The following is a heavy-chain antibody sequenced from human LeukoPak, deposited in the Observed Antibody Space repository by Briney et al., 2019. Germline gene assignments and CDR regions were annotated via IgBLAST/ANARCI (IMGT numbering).Heavy chain of an antibody. J-gene: IGHJ4*02. CDR3: AKALGSSWSGEKGFDY. V-gene: IGHV1-69*04. CDR1: GGTFSSYA. Sequence: ASVKVSCKASGGTFSSYAISWVRQAPGQGLEWMGRIIPILGIANYAQKFQGRVTITADKSTSTAYMELSSLRSEDTAVYYCAKALGSSWSGEKGFDYWGQGTPVTVSS. CDR2: IIPILGIA. D-gene: IGHD6-13*01.